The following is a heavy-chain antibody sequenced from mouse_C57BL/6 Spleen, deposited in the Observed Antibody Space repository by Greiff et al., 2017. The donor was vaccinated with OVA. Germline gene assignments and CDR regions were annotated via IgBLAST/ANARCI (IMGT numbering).Heavy chain of an antibody. D-gene: IGHD1-1*01. Sequence: QVQLKESGPGLVQPSQSLSLTCTVSGFSLTSYGVHWVRQSPGKGLEWLGVIWSGGSTDYTAAFISRLSISKDNSKSQVFFKMNSLQADDTAIYYCARKITTDGGYFDVWGTGTTVTVSS. CDR1: GFSLTSYG. CDR2: IWSGGST. J-gene: IGHJ1*03. CDR3: ARKITTDGGYFDV. V-gene: IGHV2-2*01.